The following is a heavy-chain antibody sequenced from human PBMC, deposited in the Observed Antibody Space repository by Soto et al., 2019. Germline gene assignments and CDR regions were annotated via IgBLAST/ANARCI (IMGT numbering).Heavy chain of an antibody. Sequence: SETLSLTCAVYGGSFSGYYWSWIRQPPGKGLEWIGEINHSGSTYYNPSLKSRVTISVDTSKNQFSLKLSSVTAADTAVYYCARAPRGNYGYPSYFDYWGQGTLVTVSS. V-gene: IGHV4-34*01. J-gene: IGHJ4*02. CDR1: GGSFSGYY. CDR3: ARAPRGNYGYPSYFDY. D-gene: IGHD3-10*01. CDR2: INHSGST.